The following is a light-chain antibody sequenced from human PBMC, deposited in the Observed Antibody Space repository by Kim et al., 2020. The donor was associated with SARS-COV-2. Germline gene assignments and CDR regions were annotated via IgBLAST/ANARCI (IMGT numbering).Light chain of an antibody. CDR1: SGSIASDY. J-gene: IGLJ3*02. CDR2: ENY. CDR3: QSYDTSDQV. Sequence: GKTVTISCTRSSGSIASDYVQWYQQRPGSAPTTVIYENYQRPSGVPDRFSGSIDRSSNSASLTISGLRTEDEADYYCQSYDTSDQVFGGGTQLTVL. V-gene: IGLV6-57*03.